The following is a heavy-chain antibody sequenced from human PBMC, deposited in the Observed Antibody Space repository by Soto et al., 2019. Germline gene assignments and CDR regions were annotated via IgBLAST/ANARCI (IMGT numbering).Heavy chain of an antibody. CDR3: ARDTPYNWFDP. CDR2: IDTDGSVT. Sequence: PGGSLRLSCAASGLTFSGYWMHWVRQAPGKGLVWVSRIDTDGSVTNYADSVEGRFTISRDDAKNTLYLQMNSLRAEDTAVYYCARDTPYNWFDPWGQGILVTVSS. J-gene: IGHJ5*02. V-gene: IGHV3-74*01. CDR1: GLTFSGYW.